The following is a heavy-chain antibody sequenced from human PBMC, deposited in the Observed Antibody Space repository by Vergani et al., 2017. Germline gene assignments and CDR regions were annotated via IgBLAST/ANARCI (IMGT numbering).Heavy chain of an antibody. CDR1: GGSISSGSYY. V-gene: IGHV4-61*02. J-gene: IGHJ6*02. CDR2: IYPSGST. CDR3: ARGSIAAAPPDYYYYGMDV. Sequence: QVQLQESGPGLVKPSQTLSLTCTVSGGSISSGSYYWSWIRQPAGKGLEWIGRIYPSGSTNYNPSLKSRVTISVDTSKNQFSLKLSSVTAADTAVYYCARGSIAAAPPDYYYYGMDVWGQGTTVTVSS. D-gene: IGHD6-13*01.